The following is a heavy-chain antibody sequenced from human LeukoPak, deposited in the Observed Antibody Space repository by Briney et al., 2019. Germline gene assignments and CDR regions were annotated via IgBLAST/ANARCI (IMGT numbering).Heavy chain of an antibody. V-gene: IGHV1-69*01. CDR3: ARGLAITDAFDI. J-gene: IGHJ3*02. CDR2: IIPIFGTA. D-gene: IGHD3-10*01. Sequence: SVKVSCKASGGTFSSYAISWVRQAPGQGLEWMGGIIPIFGTANYAQKFQGRVTITADESTSTAYMELSSLRSEDTAVYYCARGLAITDAFDIWGQGTMVTVSS. CDR1: GGTFSSYA.